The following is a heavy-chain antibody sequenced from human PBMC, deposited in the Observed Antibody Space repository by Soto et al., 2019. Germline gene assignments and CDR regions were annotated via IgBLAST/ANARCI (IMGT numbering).Heavy chain of an antibody. CDR3: AKDGRSIAVAGTHYYYYGMDV. V-gene: IGHV3-23*01. J-gene: IGHJ6*02. Sequence: EVQLLESGGGLVQPGGSLRLSCAASGFTFSSYAMSWVRQAPGKGLEWVSAISGSGGSTYYADSVKGRFTISRDNSKNTLYLQMNSLRAEDTAVYYCAKDGRSIAVAGTHYYYYGMDVWGQGTTVTVSS. D-gene: IGHD6-19*01. CDR2: ISGSGGST. CDR1: GFTFSSYA.